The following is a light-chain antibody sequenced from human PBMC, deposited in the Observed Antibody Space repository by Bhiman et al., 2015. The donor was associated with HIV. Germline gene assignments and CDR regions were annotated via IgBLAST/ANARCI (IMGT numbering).Light chain of an antibody. CDR2: KDR. CDR1: ALSNHY. V-gene: IGLV3-1*01. J-gene: IGLJ3*02. Sequence: SYELTQPPSMSVSPGQTARITCSGDALSNHYAYWYQQKPGQAPILVMYKDRERPSGIPERFSGSYSGNTATLTISGTQAMDEADYYCQAWDSSTGVFGGGTKLTVL. CDR3: QAWDSSTGV.